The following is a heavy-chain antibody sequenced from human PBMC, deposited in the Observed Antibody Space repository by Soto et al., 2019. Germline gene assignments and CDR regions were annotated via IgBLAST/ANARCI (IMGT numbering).Heavy chain of an antibody. CDR1: GGSFSGYY. CDR2: INHSGST. J-gene: IGHJ6*02. Sequence: PSETLSLTCAVYGGSFSGYYWSWIRQPPGKGLEWIGEINHSGSTNYNPSLKSRVTISVDTSKNQFSLKLSSVTAADTAVYYCARDPAYLYSSSWFNYYYYGMDVWGQGTKVTVS. V-gene: IGHV4-34*01. D-gene: IGHD6-13*01. CDR3: ARDPAYLYSSSWFNYYYYGMDV.